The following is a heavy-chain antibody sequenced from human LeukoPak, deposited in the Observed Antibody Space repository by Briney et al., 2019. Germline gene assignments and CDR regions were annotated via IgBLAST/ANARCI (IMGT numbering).Heavy chain of an antibody. V-gene: IGHV4-59*01. CDR3: ARSSESYDSSGYYSYYFDN. J-gene: IGHJ4*02. D-gene: IGHD3-22*01. CDR1: GGSISSYY. CDR2: IHYTGST. Sequence: PSETLTLTYTVSGGSISSYYWSWIRQPPGRGLEWIGYIHYTGSTNYKSSLKSRVTISVDKSKNQFSLKLRSVTAADTAVYYCARSSESYDSSGYYSYYFDNWGQGTLVTVSS.